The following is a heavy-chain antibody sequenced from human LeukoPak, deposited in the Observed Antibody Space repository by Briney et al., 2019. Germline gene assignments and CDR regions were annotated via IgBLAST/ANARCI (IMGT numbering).Heavy chain of an antibody. J-gene: IGHJ4*02. V-gene: IGHV3-23*01. D-gene: IGHD3-3*01. CDR2: ISGGGGST. Sequence: PGGSLRLSCAASGFTFSSYAMSWVRQAPGKGLEWVSAISGGGGSTYYADSVKGRFTISRDNSKNTLYLQMNSLRAEDTAVYYCAKDQGDYDFWSGYYTGSGNRVPYWGQGTLVTVSS. CDR3: AKDQGDYDFWSGYYTGSGNRVPY. CDR1: GFTFSSYA.